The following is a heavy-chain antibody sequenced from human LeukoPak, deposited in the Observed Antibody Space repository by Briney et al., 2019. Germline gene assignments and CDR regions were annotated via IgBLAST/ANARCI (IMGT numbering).Heavy chain of an antibody. D-gene: IGHD2-15*01. V-gene: IGHV1-69*06. Sequence: SVKVSCMASGGTFSTSSITWVRQAPGQGLEWIGRIIPIFGTTDYAQKFQGRVTITADKTTNTAYMEVGSLRSEDTAVYYCATCSMVAQRGYFDNWDPGPLITVSS. J-gene: IGHJ4*01. CDR3: ATCSMVAQRGYFDN. CDR1: GGTFSTSS. CDR2: IIPIFGTT.